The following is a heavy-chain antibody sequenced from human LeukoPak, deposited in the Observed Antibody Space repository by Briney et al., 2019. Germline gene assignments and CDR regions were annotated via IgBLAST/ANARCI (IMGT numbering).Heavy chain of an antibody. D-gene: IGHD6-19*01. V-gene: IGHV1-24*01. CDR2: FDPEDGET. CDR1: GYTLTELS. J-gene: IGHJ4*02. CDR3: ATALAQWLAPGGDY. Sequence: GASVKVSCKVSGYTLTELSMHWVRQAPGKGLEWMGGFDPEDGETIYAQKFQGRVTMTEDTSTDTAYMELSSLRSEDTAVYYCATALAQWLAPGGDYWAREPWSPSPQ.